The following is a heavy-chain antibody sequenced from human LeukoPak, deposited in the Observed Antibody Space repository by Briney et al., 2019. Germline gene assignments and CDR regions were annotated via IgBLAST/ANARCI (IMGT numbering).Heavy chain of an antibody. V-gene: IGHV3-11*01. CDR2: ISSSGSTI. Sequence: PGGSLRLSCAASGFTFSDYYMSWIRQAPGKGLEWVSYISSSGSTIYYADSVKGRFTISRDNAKNSLYLQMNSLRAEDTAIYYCAKGSSSSRPYYFDYWAPGTLVTVSS. J-gene: IGHJ4*02. CDR1: GFTFSDYY. D-gene: IGHD6-6*01. CDR3: AKGSSSSRPYYFDY.